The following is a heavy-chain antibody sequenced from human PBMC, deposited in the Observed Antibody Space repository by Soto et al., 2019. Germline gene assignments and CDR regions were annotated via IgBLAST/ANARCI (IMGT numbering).Heavy chain of an antibody. CDR3: ARESHDILTGPPWVWYFDL. V-gene: IGHV4-34*01. CDR2: INDRGSI. D-gene: IGHD3-9*01. J-gene: IGHJ2*01. Sequence: QVQLQQWGAGPLRPLETLSLTCGVSSGSFSGYYWAWIRQSPGKGLEWIGEINDRGSINYNPSLKSRVSLSVETSKNHYSLKLRSVTAADTAVYYGARESHDILTGPPWVWYFDLWGRGTLVTVSS. CDR1: SGSFSGYY.